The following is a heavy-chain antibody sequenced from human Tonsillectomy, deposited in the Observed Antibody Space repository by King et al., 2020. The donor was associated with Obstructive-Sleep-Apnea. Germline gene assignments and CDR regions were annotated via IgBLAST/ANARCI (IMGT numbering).Heavy chain of an antibody. D-gene: IGHD6-19*01. CDR1: GFTFSTYA. Sequence: VQLVESGGGLVQPGGALRLSFAASGFTFSTYAMSRVRQAPGKGLESGSVISGSGGGRYYADSVKGRFPITRDNSKNRLYLQMNNLRAEDTAVYYCGKERGWYRLPLDDWGQGTLVTVSS. J-gene: IGHJ4*02. V-gene: IGHV3-23*04. CDR3: GKERGWYRLPLDD. CDR2: ISGSGGGR.